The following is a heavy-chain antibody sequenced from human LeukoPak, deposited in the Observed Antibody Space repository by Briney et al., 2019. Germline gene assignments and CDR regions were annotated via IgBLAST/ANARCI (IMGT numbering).Heavy chain of an antibody. CDR2: IYYSGST. V-gene: IGHV4-59*01. CDR1: GGSISSYY. CDR3: ARAVKRGYFDY. Sequence: SETLSLTCTVSGGSISSYYWSWIRQPPGKGLEWIGYIYYSGSTNYNPSLKSRVTISVDTSKNQFSLKLSSVTAADTAVYYCARAVKRGYFDYWGQGTLVTVSS. J-gene: IGHJ4*02. D-gene: IGHD4-23*01.